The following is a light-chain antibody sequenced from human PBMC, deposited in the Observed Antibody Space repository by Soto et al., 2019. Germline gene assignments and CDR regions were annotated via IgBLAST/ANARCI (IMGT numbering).Light chain of an antibody. CDR2: DVS. CDR1: SSDVGGYNY. V-gene: IGLV2-11*01. J-gene: IGLJ3*02. CDR3: CSFAGSYTFV. Sequence: QSALTQPRSVSGSPGQSVAISCTGTSSDVGGYNYVSWYQQHPGKAPKVMIYDVSERPSGVPDCFSGSKSGNTASLTISGLQAEDEADYYCCSFAGSYTFVFGGGTKLTVL.